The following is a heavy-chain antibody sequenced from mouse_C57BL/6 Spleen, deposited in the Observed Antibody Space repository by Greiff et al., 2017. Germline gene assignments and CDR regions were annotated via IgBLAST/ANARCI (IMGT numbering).Heavy chain of an antibody. CDR3: ARRANYSNFAWFAY. CDR1: GYTFTSYW. CDR2: IYPSDSET. J-gene: IGHJ3*01. Sequence: VQLQQPGAELVRPGSSVKLSCKASGYTFTSYWMDWVKQRPGQGLEWIGNIYPSDSETHYNQKFKDKDTLTVDKSSSTAYMQLSSLTSEDSAVYYCARRANYSNFAWFAYWGQGTLVTVSA. V-gene: IGHV1-61*01. D-gene: IGHD2-5*01.